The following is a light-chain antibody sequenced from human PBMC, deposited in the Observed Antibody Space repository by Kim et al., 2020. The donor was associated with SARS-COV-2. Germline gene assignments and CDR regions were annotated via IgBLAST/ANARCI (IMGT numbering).Light chain of an antibody. CDR2: KDT. J-gene: IGLJ3*02. CDR3: QSSDSSGISWV. Sequence: SYELTQPPSGSVSTGQTARLTCSGDALPNQYAYWFQQKPGQAPVQLIYKDTERPPGLPERFSGSTSGTTLTLTISGVQAEDEADYYCQSSDSSGISWVFGGGTQLTVL. CDR1: ALPNQY. V-gene: IGLV3-25*03.